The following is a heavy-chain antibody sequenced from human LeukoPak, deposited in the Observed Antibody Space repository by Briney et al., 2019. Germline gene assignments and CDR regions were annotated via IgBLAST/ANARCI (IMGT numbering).Heavy chain of an antibody. J-gene: IGHJ4*02. CDR3: ARSEGRYTATPLGGY. Sequence: VASVKVSCKAFGYTFTSNYMHWVRQAPGQGPEWMGVISPSGGSTTYAQKFQGRVTLTRDMSTSTDYLELSSLRSDDTAVYYCARSEGRYTATPLGGYWGQGTLVTVSS. CDR1: GYTFTSNY. CDR2: ISPSGGST. V-gene: IGHV1-46*01. D-gene: IGHD3-10*01.